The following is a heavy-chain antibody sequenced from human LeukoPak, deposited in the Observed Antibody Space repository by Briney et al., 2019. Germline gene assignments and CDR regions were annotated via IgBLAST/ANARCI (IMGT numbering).Heavy chain of an antibody. J-gene: IGHJ4*02. CDR2: ISGGGSSS. CDR3: AKDPIFGLSQIIYYFDY. CDR1: GFTFNSYA. D-gene: IGHD3-10*02. V-gene: IGHV3-23*01. Sequence: GGSLRLSCAASGFTFNSYAMSWVRQAPGKGLEWVSSISGGGSSSYNADSVRGRFTISRDNSKNTLYLEMNSLRAGDTAVYYCAKDPIFGLSQIIYYFDYWGQGTLVTVSS.